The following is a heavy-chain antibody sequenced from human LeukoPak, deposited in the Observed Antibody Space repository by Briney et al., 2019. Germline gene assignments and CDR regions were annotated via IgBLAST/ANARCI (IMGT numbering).Heavy chain of an antibody. Sequence: SETLSLTCSVSGGSISSSYWSWIRQAPGKGPEWIGYIFYTGSNDYSPSLKSRVTISVDTSKNQFSLKLSAVTAADTAVYFCARHGGFGTYPLDYWGQGALVTVSS. V-gene: IGHV4-59*08. CDR2: IFYTGSN. CDR3: ARHGGFGTYPLDY. J-gene: IGHJ4*02. D-gene: IGHD1-26*01. CDR1: GGSISSSY.